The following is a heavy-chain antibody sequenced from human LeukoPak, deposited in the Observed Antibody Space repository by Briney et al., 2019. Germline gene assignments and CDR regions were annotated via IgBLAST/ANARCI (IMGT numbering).Heavy chain of an antibody. V-gene: IGHV4-39*01. CDR3: ARRDYYGSGGLYYYYYMDV. J-gene: IGHJ6*03. D-gene: IGHD3-10*01. CDR2: IYYSGST. CDR1: GGSISSSSYY. Sequence: PSETLSLTCTVSGGSISSSSYYWGWIRQPPGKGLEWIGSIYYSGSTYYNPSLKSRVTISVDTSKNQFSLKLSSVTAADTAVYYCARRDYYGSGGLYYYYYMDVWGKGTTVTISS.